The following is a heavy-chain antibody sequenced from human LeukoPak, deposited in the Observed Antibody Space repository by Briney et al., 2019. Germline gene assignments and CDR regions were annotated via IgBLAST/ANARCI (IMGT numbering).Heavy chain of an antibody. CDR2: INHSGST. CDR3: ASSSGWWGVAAFDI. J-gene: IGHJ3*02. V-gene: IGHV4-34*01. CDR1: GGSFSGYY. D-gene: IGHD6-19*01. Sequence: SETLSLTCAVYGGSFSGYYWSWIRQPPGKGLEWIGEINHSGSTNYNPSLKSRVTISVDTSKNQFSLKLSSVTAADTAVYYCASSSGWWGVAAFDIWGQGTMVTVSS.